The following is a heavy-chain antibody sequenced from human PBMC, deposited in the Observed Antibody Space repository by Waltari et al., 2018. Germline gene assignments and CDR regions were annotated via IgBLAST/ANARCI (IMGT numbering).Heavy chain of an antibody. D-gene: IGHD6-13*01. V-gene: IGHV4-38-2*02. Sequence: QVQLQESGPGLAKPSETLSRICVVSGYSISSGYYWGWIRQPPGKGLEWIGSIYHSGSTHYNPSLQSRVTISVDTSKNQFSLKLNSVTASDTAVYYCARDDKAVSGPYFDYWGQGTLVTVSS. CDR2: IYHSGST. CDR3: ARDDKAVSGPYFDY. CDR1: GYSISSGYY. J-gene: IGHJ4*02.